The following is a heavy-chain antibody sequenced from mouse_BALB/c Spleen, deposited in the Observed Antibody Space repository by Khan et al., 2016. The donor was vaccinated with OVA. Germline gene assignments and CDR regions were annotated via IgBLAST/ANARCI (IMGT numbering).Heavy chain of an antibody. CDR2: IWGDGST. CDR1: GFSLTRYG. J-gene: IGHJ4*01. D-gene: IGHD1-2*01. V-gene: IGHV2-3*01. CDR3: AKWGTANYYAMDY. Sequence: QVQLKESGPGLVAPSQSLSITCTVSGFSLTRYGVNWVRQPPGKGLEWLGVIWGDGSTNYHSTLMSRLSISKDNSQSQVFLKLSSLQTEDTATYYCAKWGTANYYAMDYWGQGTSVTVSS.